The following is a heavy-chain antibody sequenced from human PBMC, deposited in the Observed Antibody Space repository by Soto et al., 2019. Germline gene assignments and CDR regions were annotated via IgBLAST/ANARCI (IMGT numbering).Heavy chain of an antibody. D-gene: IGHD3-3*01. Sequence: QITLNESGPTVVKPTETLTLTCTFSGFSLTTSGVGVGWVRQSPGTAPEWLAFIYWDDDKRYSTSLKSRLTITKDTSTNQVVLTMANVDPADTATYYCAHRVLRAVFGLVTTTASYFDFWGQGTPVVVSS. J-gene: IGHJ4*02. CDR2: IYWDDDK. V-gene: IGHV2-5*02. CDR1: GFSLTTSGVG. CDR3: AHRVLRAVFGLVTTTASYFDF.